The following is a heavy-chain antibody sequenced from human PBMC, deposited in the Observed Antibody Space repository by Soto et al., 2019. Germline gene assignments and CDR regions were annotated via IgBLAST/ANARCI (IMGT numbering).Heavy chain of an antibody. CDR3: ARDYGDYVLDYYGMDV. D-gene: IGHD4-17*01. V-gene: IGHV4-59*01. CDR1: GGSISSYY. CDR2: IYYSGST. J-gene: IGHJ6*02. Sequence: SETLSLTCTVSGGSISSYYWSWIRQPPGKGLEWIGYIYYSGSTNYNPSLKSRVTISVDTSKNQFSLKLSSVTAADTAVYYCARDYGDYVLDYYGMDVWGQGTTVTVSS.